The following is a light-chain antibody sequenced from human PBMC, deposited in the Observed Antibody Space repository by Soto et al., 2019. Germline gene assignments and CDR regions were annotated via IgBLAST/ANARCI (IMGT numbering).Light chain of an antibody. CDR3: LLFET. Sequence: IGLYPSPGTLALKQLDRPSLSCRASQSVSRSYLGLYQQKPGQAPRLLMYGASIRAAGVPDRFSGSGSGTEFTLTISRLEPEDFTVYYCLLFETFGQ. CDR2: GAS. J-gene: IGKJ1*01. V-gene: IGKV3-20*01. CDR1: QSVSRSY.